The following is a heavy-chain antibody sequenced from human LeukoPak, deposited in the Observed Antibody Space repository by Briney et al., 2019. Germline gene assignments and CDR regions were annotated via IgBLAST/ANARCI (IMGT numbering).Heavy chain of an antibody. J-gene: IGHJ4*02. CDR3: AKDYYGTSGYFDS. CDR2: ISSSSSYI. V-gene: IGHV3-21*04. D-gene: IGHD3-22*01. CDR1: GFTFSSYS. Sequence: GGSLRLSCAASGFTFSSYSMNWVRQAPGKGLEWVSSISSSSSYIYYADSVKGRFTISRGNSKNTVDLQMSSLRAEDTAIYYCAKDYYGTSGYFDSWGQGSLVSVSS.